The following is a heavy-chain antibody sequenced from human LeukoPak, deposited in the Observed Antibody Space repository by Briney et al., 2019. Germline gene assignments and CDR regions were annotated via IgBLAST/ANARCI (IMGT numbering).Heavy chain of an antibody. V-gene: IGHV3-23*01. D-gene: IGHD1-1*01. CDR1: GFTFNIYT. CDR2: IRHSDGST. J-gene: IGHJ4*02. Sequence: QAGESLRLSCAASGFTFNIYTLYWVRQAPGKGLEWVSGIRHSDGSTYYADAVKGRFTISSDKSKNTLFLQMNSLRAEDTALYYCAKGLETESRLDSWGQGTLVTVSS. CDR3: AKGLETESRLDS.